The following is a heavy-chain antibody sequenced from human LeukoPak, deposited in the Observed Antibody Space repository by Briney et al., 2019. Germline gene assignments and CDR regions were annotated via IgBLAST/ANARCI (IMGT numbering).Heavy chain of an antibody. CDR2: ISSSSSYI. Sequence: GGSLRLSCAASGFTFSSYSMNWVRQAPGKGLEWVSSISSSSSYIYYADSAKGRFTISRDNAKNSLYLQMNSLRAEDTAVYYCARGGEMATIGYYYYYYMDVWGEGTTVTVSS. CDR1: GFTFSSYS. D-gene: IGHD5-24*01. J-gene: IGHJ6*03. CDR3: ARGGEMATIGYYYYYYMDV. V-gene: IGHV3-21*01.